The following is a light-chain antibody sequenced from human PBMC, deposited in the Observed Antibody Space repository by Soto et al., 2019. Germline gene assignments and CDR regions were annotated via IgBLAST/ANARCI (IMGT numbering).Light chain of an antibody. J-gene: IGLJ1*01. Sequence: SVLTQAASVSGSPGQAIPISCTGTNSDVYAYNFVSWYQHHPGKAPKLMIFDVSNRPSGVSNRFSGSKSGNTASLTISGLQAEDEADYYCTSYTTSSTYVFGTG. CDR2: DVS. CDR3: TSYTTSSTYV. CDR1: NSDVYAYNF. V-gene: IGLV2-14*03.